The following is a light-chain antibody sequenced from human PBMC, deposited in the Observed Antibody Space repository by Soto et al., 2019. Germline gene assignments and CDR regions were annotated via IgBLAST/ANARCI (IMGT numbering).Light chain of an antibody. CDR3: CSYAGTYPGV. Sequence: QSALTQPRSVSGSPGQSVTISCTGTGSDVGGYNFVSWYQQYPGKAPKLIIYDVSKRPSGVPDRFSGSKSGDTASLTISGLQVEDEADYHCCSYAGTYPGVFGGGTKLTVL. J-gene: IGLJ2*01. CDR1: GSDVGGYNF. V-gene: IGLV2-11*01. CDR2: DVS.